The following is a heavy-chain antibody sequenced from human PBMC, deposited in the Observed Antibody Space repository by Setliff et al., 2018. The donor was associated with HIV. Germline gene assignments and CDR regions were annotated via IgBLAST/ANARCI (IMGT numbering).Heavy chain of an antibody. D-gene: IGHD3-10*01. J-gene: IGHJ5*01. V-gene: IGHV4-61*02. Sequence: PSETLSLTCTVSGGSISSDSYYWSWIRQPAGKGLEWIGRIYTSGSSNYNPSLESRVTISMDTSKNQFSLKLSSVTAADTALYFCARHGRSYDSGRWYNWFDSWGQGTPVTVSS. CDR3: ARHGRSYDSGRWYNWFDS. CDR2: IYTSGSS. CDR1: GGSISSDSYY.